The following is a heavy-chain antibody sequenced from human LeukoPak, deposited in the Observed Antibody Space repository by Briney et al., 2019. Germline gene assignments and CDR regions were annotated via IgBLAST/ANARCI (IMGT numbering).Heavy chain of an antibody. CDR3: ARDLDYSGTDAFDI. D-gene: IGHD2-15*01. J-gene: IGHJ3*02. CDR1: GFTFSSYS. V-gene: IGHV3-21*01. CDR2: ISSSSSYI. Sequence: GGSLRLSCAASGFTFSSYSMNWVRQAPGKGLEWVSSISSSSSYIYYADSVKGRFTISRDNAKNSLYLQMNSLRAEDTAVYYCARDLDYSGTDAFDIWGQGTMVTVSS.